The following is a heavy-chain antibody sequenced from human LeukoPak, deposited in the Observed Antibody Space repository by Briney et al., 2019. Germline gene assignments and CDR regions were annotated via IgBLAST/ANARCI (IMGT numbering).Heavy chain of an antibody. CDR3: AKDDLSSSWHHSPNRRNWFDP. V-gene: IGHV3-30*18. CDR2: ISYDGSNK. J-gene: IGHJ5*02. D-gene: IGHD6-13*01. CDR1: GFTFSSYG. Sequence: GGSLRLSCAASGFTFSSYGMHWVRQAPGKGLEWVAVISYDGSNKYYADSVKGRFTISRDNSKNTLYLQMNSLRAEDTAVYYCAKDDLSSSWHHSPNRRNWFDPWGQGTLVTVSS.